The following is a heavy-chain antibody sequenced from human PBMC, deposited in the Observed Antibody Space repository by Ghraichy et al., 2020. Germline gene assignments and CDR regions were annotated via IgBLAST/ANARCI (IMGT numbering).Heavy chain of an antibody. CDR2: IRSKAYGGTT. V-gene: IGHV3-49*03. D-gene: IGHD3-3*01. J-gene: IGHJ5*02. CDR1: GFTFGDYA. CDR3: TRDEPVRGDFWSYNWFDP. Sequence: SLRLSCTASGFTFGDYAMSWFRQAPGKGLEWVGFIRSKAYGGTTEYAASVKGRFTISRDDSKSIAYLQMNSLKTEDTAVYYCTRDEPVRGDFWSYNWFDPWGQGTLVTVSS.